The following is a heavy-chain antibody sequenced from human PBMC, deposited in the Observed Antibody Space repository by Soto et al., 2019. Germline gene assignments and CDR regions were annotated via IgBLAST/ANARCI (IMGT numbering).Heavy chain of an antibody. J-gene: IGHJ5*02. V-gene: IGHV1-18*01. CDR2: ISAYNGNT. CDR1: GYTFTSYG. CDR3: ARVWQLGPLDWFDP. Sequence: VASVKVSCKASGYTFTSYGISWVRQAPGQGLEWMGWISAYNGNTNYAQKLQGRVTMTTDTSTSTAYMELRSLRSDDTAVYYCARVWQLGPLDWFDPWGQGTLVTVSS. D-gene: IGHD6-6*01.